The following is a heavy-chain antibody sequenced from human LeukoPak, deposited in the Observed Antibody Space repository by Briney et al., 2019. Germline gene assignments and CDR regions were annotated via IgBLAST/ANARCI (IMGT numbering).Heavy chain of an antibody. D-gene: IGHD1-26*01. V-gene: IGHV4-59*01. Sequence: PSETLSLTCSVSGGSTSSYYWSWIRQPPGKQLEWIGYIYFSGSTNYNPSLKSRVTISIDTSKNQFSLKLTSVTAADTAVYYCARHGSRVLDYWGQGTLVTVSS. CDR3: ARHGSRVLDY. CDR2: IYFSGST. CDR1: GGSTSSYY. J-gene: IGHJ4*02.